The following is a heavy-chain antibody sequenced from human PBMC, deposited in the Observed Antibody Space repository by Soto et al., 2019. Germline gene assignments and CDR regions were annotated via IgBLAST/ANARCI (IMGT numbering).Heavy chain of an antibody. J-gene: IGHJ5*02. CDR2: IDYRGST. V-gene: IGHV4-39*01. D-gene: IGHD3-9*01. Sequence: SETLSLTCTVSGDSISKSGHYWGWIRQPPGKALEWIGGIDYRGSTLYTPSLRSRITMSIDTSKKSFSLKLTSVSASDTALYYCTRHLTPYDTPGPSWFGPWGQGTLVTVSS. CDR1: GDSISKSGHY. CDR3: TRHLTPYDTPGPSWFGP.